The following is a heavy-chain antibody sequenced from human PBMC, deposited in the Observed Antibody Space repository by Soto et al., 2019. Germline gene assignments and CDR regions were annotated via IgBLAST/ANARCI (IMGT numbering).Heavy chain of an antibody. V-gene: IGHV4-59*01. CDR2: IYYSGTT. J-gene: IGHJ6*03. CDR3: ARLTGGTYLSFYYYIGV. CDR1: VGSISGYY. Sequence: QVQLQESGPGLVKPSETLSLTCTVSVGSISGYYWSWIRQAPGKGLEWIGYIYYSGTTNYDPSLKSRVTMSVGTSKNQFSLKLSSVTTADTAVYYCARLTGGTYLSFYYYIGVWGKGTTVTVSS. D-gene: IGHD2-8*02.